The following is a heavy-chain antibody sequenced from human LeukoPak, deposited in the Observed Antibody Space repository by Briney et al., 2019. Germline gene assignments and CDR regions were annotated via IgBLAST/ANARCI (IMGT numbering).Heavy chain of an antibody. V-gene: IGHV4-34*01. CDR1: GGSFSGYY. CDR2: INHSGST. D-gene: IGHD3-10*01. Sequence: SETLSLTCAVYGGSFSGYYWSWVSQRPGKGMEWIGEINHSGSTNYNPSLKSRVTISVDTSKNQFSLKLSSVTAADTAVYYCARGRGYFDYCGQGTLVTVSS. J-gene: IGHJ4*02. CDR3: ARGRGYFDY.